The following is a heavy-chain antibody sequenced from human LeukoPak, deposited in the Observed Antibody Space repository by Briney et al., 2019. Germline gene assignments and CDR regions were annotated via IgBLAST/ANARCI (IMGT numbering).Heavy chain of an antibody. CDR3: TTLRTSGWYQDS. CDR2: ISSSGITI. Sequence: GGSLRLSCAVSGFTFSDYYMSWIRQAPGEGLEWVSYISSSGITIYYADSVKGRFTVSRDNAKDSLYLQMNSLRAEDTAVYYCTTLRTSGWYQDSCGQGTLVTVSS. D-gene: IGHD6-19*01. CDR1: GFTFSDYY. V-gene: IGHV3-11*01. J-gene: IGHJ4*02.